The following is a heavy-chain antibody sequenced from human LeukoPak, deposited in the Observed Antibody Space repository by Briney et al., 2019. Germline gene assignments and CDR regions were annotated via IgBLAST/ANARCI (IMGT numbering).Heavy chain of an antibody. CDR2: IYYSGST. J-gene: IGHJ4*02. D-gene: IGHD2-15*01. Sequence: PSETLSLTCTVFGGSISSSSYYWGWIRQPPGKGLEWIGSIYYSGSTYYNPSLKSRVTISVDTSKNQFSLKLSSVTAADTAVYYCGYCSGGSCRRGYYFDYWGQGTLVTVSS. CDR1: GGSISSSSYY. V-gene: IGHV4-39*01. CDR3: GYCSGGSCRRGYYFDY.